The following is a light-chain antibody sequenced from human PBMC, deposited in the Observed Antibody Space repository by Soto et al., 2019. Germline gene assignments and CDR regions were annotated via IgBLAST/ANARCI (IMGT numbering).Light chain of an antibody. J-gene: IGKJ1*01. Sequence: EIAMTQSPATLSVPLGERATISCRASQSVSSKLAWYQQKPGQTPRVLIYGASTRATGIPARFSGSGSGTEFTLTISSLQSEDSAVYHCQHYNDWPPTWTFGQGTKVEIK. V-gene: IGKV3-15*01. CDR3: QHYNDWPPTWT. CDR1: QSVSSK. CDR2: GAS.